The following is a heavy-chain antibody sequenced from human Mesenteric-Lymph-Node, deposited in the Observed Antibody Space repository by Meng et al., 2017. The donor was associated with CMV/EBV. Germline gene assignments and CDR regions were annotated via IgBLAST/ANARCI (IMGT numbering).Heavy chain of an antibody. V-gene: IGHV4-59*01. Sequence: SETLSLTCTVPGGSITSFYWSWIRQPPGKGLEWIGNIYYSGSANYNPSLKSRVTISIDTSKNQFSLSLTSVTAADTAIYYCARVPTDILPDQHFDYWGQGTLVTVSS. D-gene: IGHD3-9*01. CDR1: GGSITSFY. CDR2: IYYSGSA. J-gene: IGHJ4*02. CDR3: ARVPTDILPDQHFDY.